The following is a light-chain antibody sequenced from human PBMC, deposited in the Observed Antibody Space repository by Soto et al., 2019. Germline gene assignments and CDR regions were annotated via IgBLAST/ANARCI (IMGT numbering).Light chain of an antibody. CDR2: EVS. Sequence: QSALTQPASVSGSPGQSITISCTGTSSDVGGYNYVSWYQQHPGKATKLMIYEVSNRPSGVSNRFSGSKSGNTASLTISGLQAEDEADYYCSSYTSSSTLDVLFGGGTKLTVL. CDR1: SSDVGGYNY. V-gene: IGLV2-14*01. CDR3: SSYTSSSTLDVL. J-gene: IGLJ2*01.